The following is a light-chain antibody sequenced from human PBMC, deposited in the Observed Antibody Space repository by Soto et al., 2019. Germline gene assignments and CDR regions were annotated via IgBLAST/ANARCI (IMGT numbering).Light chain of an antibody. J-gene: IGKJ5*01. Sequence: EIVMTQSPATLSVSPGEKATLSCRASQSVRSDLAWYQQKPGQAPRLLIYDASNRATGIPARFSGSGSGTDFALTISSLEPEDSAVYYCQQRSNWPSITFGQGTRLEIK. V-gene: IGKV3-11*01. CDR1: QSVRSD. CDR3: QQRSNWPSIT. CDR2: DAS.